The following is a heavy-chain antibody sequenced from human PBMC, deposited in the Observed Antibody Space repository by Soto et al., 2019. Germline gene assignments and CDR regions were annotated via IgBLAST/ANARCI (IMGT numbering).Heavy chain of an antibody. CDR1: GYTFTNYG. J-gene: IGHJ6*02. D-gene: IGHD4-17*01. CDR2: ISAYNGNT. Sequence: ASVKVSCKASGYTFTNYGISWVRQAPGQGLEWMGWISAYNGNTNYVQKLQDRVTMTTDTSTSTAYMELRSLRSDDTAVYYCARSPPQSKFLPGVTTFPFTYYYGMDVWGQGTTVTVSS. CDR3: ARSPPQSKFLPGVTTFPFTYYYGMDV. V-gene: IGHV1-18*01.